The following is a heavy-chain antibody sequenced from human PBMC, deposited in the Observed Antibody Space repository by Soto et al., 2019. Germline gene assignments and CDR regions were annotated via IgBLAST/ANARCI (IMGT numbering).Heavy chain of an antibody. CDR2: INNSGST. V-gene: IGHV4-4*02. J-gene: IGHJ4*02. CDR1: GGSISGGEW. D-gene: IGHD4-17*01. CDR3: TRNGDWNFDH. Sequence: QVQLQESGPGLLKPSGTLSLTCAVSGGSISGGEWWSWVRQPPGKGLEWIGEINNSGSTGYNPSLKSRVTISVDRPKNQLSLKLSSVTAADTAVYYCTRNGDWNFDHWGQGTLVTVSS.